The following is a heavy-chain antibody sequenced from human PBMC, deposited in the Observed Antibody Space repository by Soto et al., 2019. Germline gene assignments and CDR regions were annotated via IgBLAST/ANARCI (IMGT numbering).Heavy chain of an antibody. J-gene: IGHJ4*02. V-gene: IGHV5-51*01. D-gene: IGHD5-18*01. CDR2: IYCDDSDT. CDR1: GYSFSTYW. CDR3: ARTAGYSFGSDFDS. Sequence: GESLKISCKGSGYSFSTYWIGWVRQMPGKGLEWMGIIYCDDSDTRYSPSFQGQVTISADKSINTAYLQWSGLKASDTAIYYCARTAGYSFGSDFDSWGQGTLVTVSS.